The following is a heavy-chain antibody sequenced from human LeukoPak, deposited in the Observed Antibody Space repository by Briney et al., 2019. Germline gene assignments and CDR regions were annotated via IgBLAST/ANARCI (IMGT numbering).Heavy chain of an antibody. CDR1: GYTFTSYG. J-gene: IGHJ5*02. V-gene: IGHV1-18*01. CDR3: ARTRYYSDSSGYTLNWFDP. CDR2: ISAYNGNT. D-gene: IGHD3-22*01. Sequence: GASVKVSCKASGYTFTSYGISWVRQSPGQGLEWMGWISAYNGNTNYAQKLQGRVTMTTDTSTSTVYMELRSLRSDDTAVYYCARTRYYSDSSGYTLNWFDPWGQGTLVTVSS.